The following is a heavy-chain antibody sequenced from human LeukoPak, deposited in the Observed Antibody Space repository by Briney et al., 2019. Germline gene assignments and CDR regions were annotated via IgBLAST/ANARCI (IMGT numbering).Heavy chain of an antibody. Sequence: PAGGSLRLSCAASGFRFSDFTMTWVRQAPGKGPEWVSAIGGRGGSTYYADSLGGRFIISRDNSKDMVYLQMNSLKVEDTATYYCGKEGGAWGQGTKVTVS. CDR1: GFRFSDFT. J-gene: IGHJ5*02. V-gene: IGHV3-23*01. CDR3: GKEGGA. CDR2: IGGRGGST. D-gene: IGHD3-16*01.